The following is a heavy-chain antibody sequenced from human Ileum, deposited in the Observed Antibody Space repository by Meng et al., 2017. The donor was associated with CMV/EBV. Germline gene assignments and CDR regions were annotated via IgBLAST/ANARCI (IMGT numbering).Heavy chain of an antibody. CDR3: ARDAPPRPGNNWNTGHWFDP. CDR2: INPSGGST. CDR1: GYTLTSYY. D-gene: IGHD1/OR15-1a*01. Sequence: ASVKVSCKASGYTLTSYYMNWVRQAPGQGLEWMGIINPSGGSTSYAQKFQGRATMTRDTPTSTVYLELSSLSSEDTAVYYCARDAPPRPGNNWNTGHWFDPWGQGTLVTVSS. V-gene: IGHV1-46*01. J-gene: IGHJ5*02.